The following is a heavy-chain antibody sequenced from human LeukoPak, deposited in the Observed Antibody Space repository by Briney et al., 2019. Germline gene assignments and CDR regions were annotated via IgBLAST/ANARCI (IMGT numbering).Heavy chain of an antibody. CDR3: ARDKSAAGTLLYYYGMDV. D-gene: IGHD6-13*01. V-gene: IGHV3-11*01. Sequence: PGRSLRLSCAASGFTFSDYYMSWIRQAPGKGLEWVSYISSSGSTIYYADSVKGRFTISRDNAKNSLYLQMNSLRAEDTAVYYCARDKSAAGTLLYYYGMDVWGQGTTVTVSS. J-gene: IGHJ6*02. CDR2: ISSSGSTI. CDR1: GFTFSDYY.